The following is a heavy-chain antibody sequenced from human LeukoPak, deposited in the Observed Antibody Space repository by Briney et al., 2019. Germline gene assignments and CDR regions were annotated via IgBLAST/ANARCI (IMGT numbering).Heavy chain of an antibody. CDR3: AKTGNYNSNGFDY. CDR2: ISYDGSNK. Sequence: PGRSLRLSCAASRFTFSNYGMHWVRQAPGKGLEWVAIISYDGSNKYYADSVKGRFTISRDNSKNTLYLQMNSLRVEDSAVYYCAKTGNYNSNGFDYWGQGTLVTVSS. CDR1: RFTFSNYG. J-gene: IGHJ4*02. D-gene: IGHD1-20*01. V-gene: IGHV3-30*18.